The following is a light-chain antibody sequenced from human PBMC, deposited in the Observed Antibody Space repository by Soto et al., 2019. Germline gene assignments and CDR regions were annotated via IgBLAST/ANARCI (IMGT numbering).Light chain of an antibody. J-gene: IGKJ1*01. CDR1: QTISGTY. CDR3: QQYGRSPTRT. V-gene: IGKV3-20*01. Sequence: EIVFTQSPGTLSLSPGERATLSCRASQTISGTYLAWYQQKPGQAPRLLIYSSSSRAAGVSDRFSGSGSGTDFSLTISRLXPEDFAMYYCQQYGRSPTRTFGQGTKVDIK. CDR2: SSS.